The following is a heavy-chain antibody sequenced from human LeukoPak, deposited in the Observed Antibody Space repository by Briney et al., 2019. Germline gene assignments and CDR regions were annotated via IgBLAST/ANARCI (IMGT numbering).Heavy chain of an antibody. Sequence: GGSLRLSCAASGFTFNSYAMSWVRQAPGKGLEWVSGISANGAKTYYADSVKGRFTISRDNPKNTQSLQMNSLRAEDTALYYCAKGWSVTMVMAAPGDWGQGALVTVSS. V-gene: IGHV3-23*01. CDR3: AKGWSVTMVMAAPGD. CDR1: GFTFNSYA. D-gene: IGHD3-10*01. J-gene: IGHJ4*02. CDR2: ISANGAKT.